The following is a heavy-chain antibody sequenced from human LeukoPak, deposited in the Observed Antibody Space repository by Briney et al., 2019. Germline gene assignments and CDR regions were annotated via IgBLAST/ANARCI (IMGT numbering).Heavy chain of an antibody. Sequence: SVKVSCKASGYTFTGYYMHWVRQAPGQGLEWMGRIIPILGIANYAQKFQGRVTITADKSTSTAYMELSSLRSEDTAVYYCARAAGTEDYFDYWGQGTLVTVSS. CDR3: ARAAGTEDYFDY. D-gene: IGHD6-13*01. J-gene: IGHJ4*02. V-gene: IGHV1-69*04. CDR1: GYTFTGYY. CDR2: IIPILGIA.